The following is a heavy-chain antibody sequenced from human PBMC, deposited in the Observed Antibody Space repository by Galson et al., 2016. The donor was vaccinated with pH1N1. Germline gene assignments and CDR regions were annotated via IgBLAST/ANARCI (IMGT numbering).Heavy chain of an antibody. V-gene: IGHV1-2*04. CDR2: INPNTGVT. CDR3: ARVRYSGSPSWFDP. J-gene: IGHJ5*02. D-gene: IGHD1-26*01. CDR1: GYTFTAYY. Sequence: SVKVSCKASGYTFTAYYIHWVRQAPGQGLEWMGCINPNTGVTKYAQKFQGWVTMTRDTPISTANMELNRLRSNDTAVYYCARVRYSGSPSWFDPWGQGTPVTVSS.